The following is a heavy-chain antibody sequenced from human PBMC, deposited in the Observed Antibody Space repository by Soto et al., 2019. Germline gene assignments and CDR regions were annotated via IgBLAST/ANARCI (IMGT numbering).Heavy chain of an antibody. CDR1: GGSFSSYY. V-gene: IGHV4-59*01. J-gene: IGHJ4*02. CDR2: IYYSGST. CDR3: ANRGDYIWGSYRSEFYFDY. Sequence: PSETLSLTCTVSGGSFSSYYWSWIRQPPGKGLEWIGYIYYSGSTNYNPSLKSRVTMSVDTSKNQFSLKLSSVTAADTAVYYCANRGDYIWGSYRSEFYFDYWGQGTLVTVSS. D-gene: IGHD3-16*02.